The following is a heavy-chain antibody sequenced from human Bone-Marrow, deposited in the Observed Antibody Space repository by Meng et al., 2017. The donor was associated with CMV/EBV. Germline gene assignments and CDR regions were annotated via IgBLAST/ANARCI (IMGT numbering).Heavy chain of an antibody. J-gene: IGHJ3*02. CDR3: ASMYYYDSSGYYYSPTEPNDAFKI. CDR2: INHSGST. D-gene: IGHD3-22*01. CDR1: GGSFSGYY. Sequence: ETLSLTCAVYGGSFSGYYWSWIRQPPGKGLEWIGEINHSGSTNYNPSLKSRVTISVDTSKNQFSLKLSSVTAADTAVYYCASMYYYDSSGYYYSPTEPNDAFKIWGQGTMVTFSS. V-gene: IGHV4-34*01.